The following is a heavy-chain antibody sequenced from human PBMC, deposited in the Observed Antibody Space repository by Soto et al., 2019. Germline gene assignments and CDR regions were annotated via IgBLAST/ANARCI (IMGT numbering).Heavy chain of an antibody. Sequence: PAESLRLSCVVFEYTFSDAWMSWVRQAPGKGLEWVARINRKINGETTDYAAPVEGRFTTARDESKNTLYLQMSSLKIADIAVYFCTADHWSWGQGTLVTVSS. CDR2: INRKINGETT. V-gene: IGHV3-15*01. CDR1: EYTFSDAW. J-gene: IGHJ4*02. D-gene: IGHD3-3*01. CDR3: TADHWS.